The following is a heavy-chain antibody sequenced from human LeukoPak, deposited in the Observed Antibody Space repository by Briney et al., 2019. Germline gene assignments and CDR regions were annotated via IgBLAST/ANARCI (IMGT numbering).Heavy chain of an antibody. CDR3: ARPAAAMVRGVPFDY. Sequence: GESLKISYKGSGYSFTSYWIGWVRQMPGKGLEWMGIIYPGDSDTRYSPSFQGQVTISADKSISTAYLQWSSLKASDTAMYYCARPAAAMVRGVPFDYWGQGTLVTVSS. CDR2: IYPGDSDT. J-gene: IGHJ4*02. D-gene: IGHD3-10*01. CDR1: GYSFTSYW. V-gene: IGHV5-51*01.